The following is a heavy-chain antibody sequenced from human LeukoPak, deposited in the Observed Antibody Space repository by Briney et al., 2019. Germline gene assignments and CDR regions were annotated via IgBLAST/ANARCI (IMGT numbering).Heavy chain of an antibody. J-gene: IGHJ6*02. V-gene: IGHV3-49*03. CDR3: TRSSYYYGMDV. CDR2: IRSKAYGGTT. CDR1: GFTFGDYA. Sequence: GGSLRLSCTASGFTFGDYAMSWFRQAPGKGLEWVGFIRSKAYGGTTEYAASVKGRFTISRDDSKSIAYLQMSSLKTEDTAVYYCTRSSYYYGMDVWGQGTTVTVSS.